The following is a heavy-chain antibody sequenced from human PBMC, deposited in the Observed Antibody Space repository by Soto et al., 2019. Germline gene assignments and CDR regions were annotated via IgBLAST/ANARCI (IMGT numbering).Heavy chain of an antibody. CDR2: INPNSGNI. J-gene: IGHJ4*02. V-gene: IGHV1-8*01. D-gene: IGHD3-10*01. Sequence: RXSVKVSCKASGNTFTSYDINWVRQATGHGLEWMGWINPNSGNIGYAQKFQGRVTMTRDTAIRTAYMEVSRLRSDDTAVYYCARGRASGSYYLLDYWGQGTLVTVYS. CDR3: ARGRASGSYYLLDY. CDR1: GNTFTSYD.